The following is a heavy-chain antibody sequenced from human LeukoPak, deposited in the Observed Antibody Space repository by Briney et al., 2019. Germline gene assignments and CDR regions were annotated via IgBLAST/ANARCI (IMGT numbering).Heavy chain of an antibody. D-gene: IGHD1-26*01. V-gene: IGHV4-39*01. J-gene: IGHJ4*02. CDR3: ATLLYSGSFGDY. CDR2: IYYSGST. Sequence: SETLSLTCTVSGGSISSSSYYWGWIRQPPGKGLEWIGSIYYSGSTYCNPSLKSRVTISVDTSKNQFSLKLSSVTAADTAVYYCATLLYSGSFGDYWGQGTLVTVSS. CDR1: GGSISSSSYY.